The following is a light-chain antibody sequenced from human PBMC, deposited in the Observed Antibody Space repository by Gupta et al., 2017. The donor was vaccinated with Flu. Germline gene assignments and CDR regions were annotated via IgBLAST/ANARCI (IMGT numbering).Light chain of an antibody. Sequence: DIVMTQSHAPLAVSLGASGTINCKSSQSVLYSSNDKNYLSWYQQKPGQPPKLLIYWASTRESGVPDRFSGSGSGTDFTLTISSLQAEDVAVYYCQQYYSTPRTFGQGTKVEIK. CDR3: QQYYSTPRT. J-gene: IGKJ1*01. V-gene: IGKV4-1*01. CDR2: WAS. CDR1: QSVLYSSNDKNY.